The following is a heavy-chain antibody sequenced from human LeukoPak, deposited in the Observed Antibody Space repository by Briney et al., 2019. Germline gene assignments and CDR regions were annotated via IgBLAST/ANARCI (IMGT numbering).Heavy chain of an antibody. Sequence: GGSLRLSCAASGFTVSSNYMSWVRQAPGKGLEWVSVIYSGGSTYYADSVKGRFTISRDNSKNTLYLQMNSLRAEDTAVYYCARASSGWSYYYYGMDVWGQGTTVTVSS. CDR2: IYSGGST. D-gene: IGHD6-19*01. V-gene: IGHV3-66*01. J-gene: IGHJ6*02. CDR3: ARASSGWSYYYYGMDV. CDR1: GFTVSSNY.